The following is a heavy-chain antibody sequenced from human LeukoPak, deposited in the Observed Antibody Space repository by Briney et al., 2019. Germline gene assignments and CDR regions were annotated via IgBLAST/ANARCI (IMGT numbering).Heavy chain of an antibody. CDR2: ITGDSNYI. D-gene: IGHD3-10*01. J-gene: IGHJ4*02. V-gene: IGHV3-21*01. CDR1: GFTFSDYT. Sequence: GGSLRLSCAASGFTFSDYTLNWVRQPPGKGLEWVSSITGDSNYIYYADSVKGRFTVSRDNAKNSLYLQMNSLRTEDAAVYYCARGPGGSGSYYDYWGQGTLVTVSS. CDR3: ARGPGGSGSYYDY.